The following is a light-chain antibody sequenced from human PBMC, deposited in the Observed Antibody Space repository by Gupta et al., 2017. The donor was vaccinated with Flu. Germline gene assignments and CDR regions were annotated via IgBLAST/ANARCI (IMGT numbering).Light chain of an antibody. V-gene: IGKV4-1*01. Sequence: DFLIAQAPDPLAGSQREQATINCNSSQRGLDHSNDKNYLDWYQQKPGQPPKLLIYRASTRESGVPDRFSGSGSGADFTLTISSLQAEDVAVYYCQQDNSTPFTFGHGTKVEVK. CDR1: QRGLDHSNDKNY. CDR2: RAS. J-gene: IGKJ3*01. CDR3: QQDNSTPFT.